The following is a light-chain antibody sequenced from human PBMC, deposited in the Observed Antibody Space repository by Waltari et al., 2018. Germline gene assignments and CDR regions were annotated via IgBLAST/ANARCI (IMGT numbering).Light chain of an antibody. J-gene: IGKJ3*01. CDR1: QSLMYSSNNKKF. CDR2: WAS. V-gene: IGKV4-1*01. CDR3: QQYFITPFT. Sequence: DIVMSQSPDSLAVSLGERATINCRSSQSLMYSSNNKKFLAWYQQKPGQSPKLLIYWASTRQSGVPDRFTGSWSGTDFSLTITSVQPEDVAIYYCQQYFITPFTFGPGTKVEIK.